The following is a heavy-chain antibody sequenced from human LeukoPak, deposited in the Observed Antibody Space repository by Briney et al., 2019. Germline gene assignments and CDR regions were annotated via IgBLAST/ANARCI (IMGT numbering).Heavy chain of an antibody. D-gene: IGHD4-11*01. J-gene: IGHJ4*02. CDR2: IYYSGST. CDR1: GGSISSYY. Sequence: SETLSHTCTVSGGSISSYYWSWIRQPPGKGLEWIGSIYYSGSTYYNPSLKSRVTISVDTSKNQFSLKLSSVTAADTAVYYCARRGTVTTERFDYWGQGTLVTVSS. V-gene: IGHV4-59*05. CDR3: ARRGTVTTERFDY.